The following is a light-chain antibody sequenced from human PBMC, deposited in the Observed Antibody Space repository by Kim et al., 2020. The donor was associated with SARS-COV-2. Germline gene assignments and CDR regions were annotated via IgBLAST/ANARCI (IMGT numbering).Light chain of an antibody. CDR2: GRN. V-gene: IGLV3-19*01. CDR1: SLRSQF. CDR3: TSRDSSGYQGV. J-gene: IGLJ3*02. Sequence: SSELTQDPAVSVALGQTVTITCQGDSLRSQFANWYQQSPGQSPVLVLYGRNSRPSGIPDGSSGSRSGDTASLTITGAQAEDEAAYYYTSRDSSGYQGVFG.